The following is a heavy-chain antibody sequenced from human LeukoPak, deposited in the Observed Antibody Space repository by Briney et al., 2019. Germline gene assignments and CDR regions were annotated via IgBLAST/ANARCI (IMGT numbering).Heavy chain of an antibody. CDR1: GYTFTSYD. Sequence: ASVKVSCKASGYTFTSYDINWVRQASGQRLEWMGWMNPNSGNTGYAQKFQGRVTMTRNTSISTAYMELSSLRSEDTAVYYCARSLFDSGYFDWSLLYYYYYGMDVWGQGTTVTVSS. D-gene: IGHD3-9*01. CDR3: ARSLFDSGYFDWSLLYYYYYGMDV. V-gene: IGHV1-8*01. CDR2: MNPNSGNT. J-gene: IGHJ6*02.